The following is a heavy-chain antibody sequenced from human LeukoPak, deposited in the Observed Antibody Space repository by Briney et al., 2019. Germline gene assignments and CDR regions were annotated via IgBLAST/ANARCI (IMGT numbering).Heavy chain of an antibody. D-gene: IGHD4-23*01. CDR1: GYTFTSYY. J-gene: IGHJ5*02. V-gene: IGHV1-46*01. CDR3: ARDNSVEDTAWWFDP. Sequence: ASVKVSCKASGYTFTSYYMHWVRQAPGQGLGWRGIINPSGGSTSYAQKFQGRVTMTRDMSTSTDYMELSSLRSEDTAVYYCARDNSVEDTAWWFDPWGQGTLVTVSS. CDR2: INPSGGST.